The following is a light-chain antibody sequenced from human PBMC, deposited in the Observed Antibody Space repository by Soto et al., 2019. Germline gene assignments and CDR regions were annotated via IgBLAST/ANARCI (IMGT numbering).Light chain of an antibody. V-gene: IGLV1-47*02. J-gene: IGLJ2*01. Sequence: QSVLTQPPSASGTPGQRVTISCSGSSSNIETNYVYWYQHLPGAAPKLLIFTNNQRPSGVPDRFSASKSGTSASLAISGLLSEDEGDYYCASTDDSLGGPVFGGGTKVTVL. CDR3: ASTDDSLGGPV. CDR1: SSNIETNY. CDR2: TNN.